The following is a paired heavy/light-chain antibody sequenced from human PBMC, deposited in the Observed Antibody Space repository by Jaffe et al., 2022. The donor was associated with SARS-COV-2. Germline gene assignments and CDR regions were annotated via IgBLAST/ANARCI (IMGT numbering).Light chain of an antibody. CDR3: QKGGSAPFT. CDR2: GAS. J-gene: IGKJ3*01. CDR1: QDIGFY. V-gene: IGKV1-27*01. Sequence: DIQMTQSPSSLSASVGDRVTITCRASQDIGFYLVWYQQKPGTVPKLLIYGASALQSGVPSRFSGSGSGTDFTLTINNLQPEDFATYYCQKGGSAPFTFGPGTKVDLK.
Heavy chain of an antibody. CDR1: GFTFSSYS. D-gene: IGHD3-22*01. CDR2: ISNTGSYI. CDR3: ARDLRPPRGYSLY. J-gene: IGHJ4*02. V-gene: IGHV3-21*06. Sequence: DVQLVESGGGLVKPGGSLRLSCTGSGFTFSSYSMTWVRQAPRKGLEWVASISNTGSYIDYEDSFKGRFTISRDNARNTVYLQLNNLRVEDTAVYHCARDLRPPRGYSLYWGQGTQVTVSS.